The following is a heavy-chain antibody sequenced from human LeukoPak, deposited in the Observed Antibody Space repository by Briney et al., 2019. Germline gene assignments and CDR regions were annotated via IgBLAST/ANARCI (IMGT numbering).Heavy chain of an antibody. CDR3: ARDRHWTHDWVFDY. J-gene: IGHJ4*02. D-gene: IGHD3-16*01. CDR1: GGSISSGSYY. Sequence: SETLSLTCTVSGGSISSGSYYWSWIRQPPGKGLEWIGYISYSGSTDYNPSLKSRVTISGDTSKNQFSLKLRSVTAADTAVYYCARDRHWTHDWVFDYWGQGTLVTVSS. CDR2: ISYSGST. V-gene: IGHV4-61*01.